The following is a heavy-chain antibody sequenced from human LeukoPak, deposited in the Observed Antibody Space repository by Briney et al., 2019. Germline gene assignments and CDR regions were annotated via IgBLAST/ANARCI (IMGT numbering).Heavy chain of an antibody. Sequence: TGGSLRLSCAASGFTFSSYSMNWVRQAPGKGLEWVSSISSGSSYIYYADSVKGRFTISRDNAKNSLYLQMNSLRAEDTAVYYCARDRSSSWPTLLQHWGQGTLVTVSS. CDR3: ARDRSSSWPTLLQH. J-gene: IGHJ1*01. CDR1: GFTFSSYS. CDR2: ISSGSSYI. D-gene: IGHD6-13*01. V-gene: IGHV3-21*01.